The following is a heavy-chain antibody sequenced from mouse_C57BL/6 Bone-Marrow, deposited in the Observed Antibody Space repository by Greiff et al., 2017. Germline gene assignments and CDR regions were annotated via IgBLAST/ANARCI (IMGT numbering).Heavy chain of an antibody. Sequence: EVKLVESGGGLVKPGGSLKLSCAASGFTFSDYGMHWVRQAPEKGLEWVAYISSGSSTIYYADTVKGRFTISRDNAKNTLFLQMTSLRSEDTAMYYCARPGYGNYGWFAYWGQGTLVTVSA. CDR2: ISSGSSTI. CDR1: GFTFSDYG. D-gene: IGHD2-1*01. V-gene: IGHV5-17*01. J-gene: IGHJ3*01. CDR3: ARPGYGNYGWFAY.